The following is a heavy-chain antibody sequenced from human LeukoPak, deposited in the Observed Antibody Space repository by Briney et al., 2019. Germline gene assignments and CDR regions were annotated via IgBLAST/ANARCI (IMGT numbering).Heavy chain of an antibody. CDR3: ARDMAEDYYDSSGYSLAFDI. CDR2: IKQDGSEK. V-gene: IGHV3-7*03. J-gene: IGHJ3*02. CDR1: GFTFSSYW. D-gene: IGHD3-22*01. Sequence: GGSLRLFCAASGFTFSSYWMSWVRQAPGKGLEWVANIKQDGSEKYYVDSVKGRFTISRDNAKNSLYLQMNSLRAEDTAVYYCARDMAEDYYDSSGYSLAFDIWGQGTMVTVSS.